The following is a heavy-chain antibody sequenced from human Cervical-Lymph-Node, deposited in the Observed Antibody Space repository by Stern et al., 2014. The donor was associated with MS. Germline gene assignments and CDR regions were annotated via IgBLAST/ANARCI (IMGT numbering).Heavy chain of an antibody. CDR2: IYPGDSDT. Sequence: EVQLVASGAEVKKPGESLKISCKGSGFSFTGYWIGWVRQMPGKGLEWMGMIYPGDSDTRYSPSFQGQVTMSVDKSISTAYLQWISLKASDTAMYYCARWEVAADYWGQGTLVTVSS. CDR3: ARWEVAADY. D-gene: IGHD6-19*01. J-gene: IGHJ4*02. CDR1: GFSFTGYW. V-gene: IGHV5-51*03.